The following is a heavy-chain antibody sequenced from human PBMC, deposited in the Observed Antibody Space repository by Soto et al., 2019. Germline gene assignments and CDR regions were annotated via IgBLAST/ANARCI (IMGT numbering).Heavy chain of an antibody. V-gene: IGHV2-5*02. CDR2: IYWDDDK. CDR1: GFSLSTSAVG. D-gene: IGHD1-26*01. Sequence: SGPTLVNPTQTLTLTCTFSGFSLSTSAVGVGWIRQPPGKALEWLALIYWDDDKRYSPSLKSRLTITRGTSKNQVVLRMTKMDPVAAGTCVCAHRRIVGASRSAYHLDYWGQGTLVTVSS. CDR3: AHRRIVGASRSAYHLDY. J-gene: IGHJ4*02.